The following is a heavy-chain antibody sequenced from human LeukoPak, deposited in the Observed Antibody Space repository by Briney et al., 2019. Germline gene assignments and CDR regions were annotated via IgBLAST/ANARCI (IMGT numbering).Heavy chain of an antibody. Sequence: ASVKVSCKASGYTFTGYFMHWVRQAPGQGAEWMGWINPNSGGTNYAQKFQGRVIMTRDTSISTAYMELSRLRSDDTAVYYCARVSEYYYFDYWGQGTLVTVSS. CDR3: ARVSEYYYFDY. D-gene: IGHD2/OR15-2a*01. CDR2: INPNSGGT. V-gene: IGHV1-2*02. CDR1: GYTFTGYF. J-gene: IGHJ4*02.